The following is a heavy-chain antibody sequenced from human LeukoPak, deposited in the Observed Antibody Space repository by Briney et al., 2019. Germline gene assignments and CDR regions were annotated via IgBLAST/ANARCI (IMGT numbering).Heavy chain of an antibody. CDR3: ATTDTTCY. CDR1: GFSFRHYG. J-gene: IGHJ4*02. CDR2: INYDGSNK. Sequence: GGSVRLSCAASGFSFRHYGMHWVRQAPGKGLEWVAFINYDGSNKYYADSVKGRFTISRDNSKNTLYLEINSLSADDTAVYYCATTDTTCYWGQGTLVTVSS. V-gene: IGHV3-30*02. D-gene: IGHD1-14*01.